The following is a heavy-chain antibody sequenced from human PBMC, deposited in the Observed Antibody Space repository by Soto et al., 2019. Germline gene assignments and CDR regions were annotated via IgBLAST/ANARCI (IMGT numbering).Heavy chain of an antibody. D-gene: IGHD3-22*01. CDR2: ISSSGSTI. CDR1: GFTFSDYY. V-gene: IGHV3-11*01. J-gene: IGHJ6*02. Sequence: GGSLRLSCAASGFTFSDYYMSWIRQAPGKGLEWVSYISSSGSTIYYADSVKGRFTISRDNAKNSLYLQMNSLRAEDTAVYYCARSYDSSGYFGPDYGLDVWGQGTTVTVAS. CDR3: ARSYDSSGYFGPDYGLDV.